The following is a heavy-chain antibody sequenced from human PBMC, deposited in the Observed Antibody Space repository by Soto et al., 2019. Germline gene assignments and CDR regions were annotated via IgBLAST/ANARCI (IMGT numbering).Heavy chain of an antibody. CDR1: GGSFSGYY. Sequence: SETLSLTCAVYGGSFSGYYWSWIRQPPGKGLEWIGEINHSGSTNYNPSLKSRVAISVDTSKNQFYLKLSSVTAADTAVYYCARVRIQLWSTINPKKYYFDYWGQGTLVTVSS. V-gene: IGHV4-34*01. CDR3: ARVRIQLWSTINPKKYYFDY. D-gene: IGHD5-18*01. J-gene: IGHJ4*02. CDR2: INHSGST.